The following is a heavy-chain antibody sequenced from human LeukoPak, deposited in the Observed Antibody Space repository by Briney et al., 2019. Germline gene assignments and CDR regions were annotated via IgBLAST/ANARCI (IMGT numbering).Heavy chain of an antibody. CDR2: ICSRGSYI. Sequence: PGGSLRLSCAASGFTFSSYEMNWVRQAPGMGLEWVSYICSRGSYIYYADSVKGRFTISRDNAKNSLYLQMNSLRAEDTAVYYCARAQYYLDSWGQGTLVTVSS. J-gene: IGHJ4*02. V-gene: IGHV3-48*03. CDR1: GFTFSSYE. CDR3: ARAQYYLDS.